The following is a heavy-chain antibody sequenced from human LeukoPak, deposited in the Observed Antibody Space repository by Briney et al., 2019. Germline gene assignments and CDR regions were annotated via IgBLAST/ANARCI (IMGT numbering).Heavy chain of an antibody. CDR3: ARFDYGYRNWFDP. J-gene: IGHJ5*02. Sequence: SQTLSLTCTVSGGSISSGSYYWSWIRQPAGKGLEWIGRIYTSGSTNYNPSLKSRVTISVDTSKNQFSLKLSSVTAADTAVYYCARFDYGYRNWFDPWGQGTLVTVSS. V-gene: IGHV4-61*02. CDR2: IYTSGST. CDR1: GGSISSGSYY. D-gene: IGHD4/OR15-4a*01.